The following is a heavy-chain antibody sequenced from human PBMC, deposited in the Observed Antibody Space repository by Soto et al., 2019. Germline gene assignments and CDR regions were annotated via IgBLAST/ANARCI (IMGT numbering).Heavy chain of an antibody. J-gene: IGHJ4*02. D-gene: IGHD6-13*01. CDR3: ARHGAVAGNINFDY. Sequence: ASVKVSCKASGYTFTNYAIHWVRQGPGQRLEWMGWINAGNGKTKYSQKFQGRVTISRDTSASTAYMELSSLRSEDTAVYYCARHGAVAGNINFDYWGQGTLVTVSS. CDR1: GYTFTNYA. V-gene: IGHV1-3*01. CDR2: INAGNGKT.